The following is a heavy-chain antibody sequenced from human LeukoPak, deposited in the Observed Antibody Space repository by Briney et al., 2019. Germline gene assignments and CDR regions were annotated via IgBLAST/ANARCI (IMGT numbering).Heavy chain of an antibody. J-gene: IGHJ4*02. V-gene: IGHV3-9*03. D-gene: IGHD6-13*01. CDR1: GFTFDDDA. CDR3: AKDQGIAAAGSFDY. CDR2: ISWNSGSI. Sequence: GRSLRLSCAAAGFTFDDDAMHWVRQAPGKGLEWVSGISWNSGSIGYADSVKGRFTISRDNAKNSLYLQMNSLRAEDMALYYCAKDQGIAAAGSFDYWGQGTLVTVSS.